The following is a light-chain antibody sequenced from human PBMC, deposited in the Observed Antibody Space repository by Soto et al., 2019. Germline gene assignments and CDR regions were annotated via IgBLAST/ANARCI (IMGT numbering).Light chain of an antibody. CDR1: SSDVGGYNY. CDR3: CSYAGSYVV. Sequence: QSALTQPRSVSGSPGQSVTISCTGTSSDVGGYNYVSWYQQHPGKAPKLMIYDVSKRPSGVPDRFSGSKSGNTASLTISGLQAGDEAGYYCCSYAGSYVVFGGGTKLTVL. J-gene: IGLJ2*01. V-gene: IGLV2-11*01. CDR2: DVS.